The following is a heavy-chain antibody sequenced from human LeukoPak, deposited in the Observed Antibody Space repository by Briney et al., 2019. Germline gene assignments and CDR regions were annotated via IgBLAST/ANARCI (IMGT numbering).Heavy chain of an antibody. CDR2: IYPGDSDT. D-gene: IGHD3-9*01. Sequence: GESLQISSQGSGYGFTSYWIGWARPMPGKGLGWMGIIYPGDSDTRYSPSFQGQVTISADKSISTAYLQWSSLKASDTAMYYCARQNYDILTGYYRKNWFDPWGQGTLVTVSS. CDR3: ARQNYDILTGYYRKNWFDP. CDR1: GYGFTSYW. V-gene: IGHV5-51*01. J-gene: IGHJ5*02.